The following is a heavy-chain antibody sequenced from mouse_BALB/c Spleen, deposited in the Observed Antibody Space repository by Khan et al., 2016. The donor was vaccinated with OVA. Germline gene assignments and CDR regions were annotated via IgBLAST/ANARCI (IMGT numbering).Heavy chain of an antibody. J-gene: IGHJ2*01. CDR1: GYTFTGNC. CDR3: ARGPRAY. Sequence: VQLQQSGAELVKPGASVKLSCTASGYTFTGNCMHWVKQRPGQGLEWIGWIDPTNGNTEYNPKFQGKATLTADTPSSTAYMHLSSLTSEDSAVYYCARGPRAYWGQGTTLTVSS. V-gene: IGHV14-3*02. CDR2: IDPTNGNT. D-gene: IGHD6-1*01.